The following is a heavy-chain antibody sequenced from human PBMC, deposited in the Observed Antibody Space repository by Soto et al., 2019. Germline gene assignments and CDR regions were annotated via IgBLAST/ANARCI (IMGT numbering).Heavy chain of an antibody. V-gene: IGHV1-2*02. CDR1: GYIVSDYY. J-gene: IGHJ4*02. Sequence: VASVKVSCKASGYIVSDYYMHWVRQAPGQGLEWMGWISPKRGGKKYAQKFQGRISMSRDTSISTAYMELSRLKSDDTAVYYCARQSSSCLLEYWGQGSLVNVS. CDR3: ARQSSSCLLEY. D-gene: IGHD2-2*01. CDR2: ISPKRGGK.